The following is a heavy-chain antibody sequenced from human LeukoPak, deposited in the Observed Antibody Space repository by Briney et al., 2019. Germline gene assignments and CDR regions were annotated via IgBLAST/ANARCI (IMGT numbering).Heavy chain of an antibody. CDR1: GGAIDNYY. Sequence: SETLSLTCTVSGGAIDNYYWSWIRQPPGKGLEWIAYVYYSGTINYNPSLESRVTISVDTSKNQFSLRLTSVAAADTAVYYCARHGTAAGPFQLWGQGTLVTASS. CDR2: VYYSGTI. J-gene: IGHJ1*01. V-gene: IGHV4-59*08. CDR3: ARHGTAAGPFQL. D-gene: IGHD2-21*02.